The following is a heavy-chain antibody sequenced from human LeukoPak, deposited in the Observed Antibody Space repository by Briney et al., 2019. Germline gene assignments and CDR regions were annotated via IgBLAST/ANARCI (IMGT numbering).Heavy chain of an antibody. Sequence: GESLKISCKGSGYSFTSYWIGWVRQVPGKGLGWMGIIYPGDSDTRYSPSFQGQVTITADKSISTAYLQWSSLNASDTPMYYCARLNPATPYWGQGTLVTVSS. CDR1: GYSFTSYW. D-gene: IGHD1-14*01. J-gene: IGHJ4*02. CDR2: IYPGDSDT. CDR3: ARLNPATPY. V-gene: IGHV5-51*01.